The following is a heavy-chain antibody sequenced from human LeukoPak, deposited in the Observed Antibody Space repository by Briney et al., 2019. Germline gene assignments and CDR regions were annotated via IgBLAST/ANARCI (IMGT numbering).Heavy chain of an antibody. CDR1: GYTFTNND. J-gene: IGHJ4*02. Sequence: ASVKVSCKASGYTFTNNDIHWVRQATGQGLEWMGWMHPNSDDTGYAQKFQGRVTMTRNTSISTAYMELSSLRPEDTAVYYCARRTGLPTPFDYWGQGTLVTVSS. D-gene: IGHD3/OR15-3a*01. V-gene: IGHV1-8*01. CDR3: ARRTGLPTPFDY. CDR2: MHPNSDDT.